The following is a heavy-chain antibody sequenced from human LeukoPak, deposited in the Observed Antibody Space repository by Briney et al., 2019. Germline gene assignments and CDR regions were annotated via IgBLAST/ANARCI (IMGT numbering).Heavy chain of an antibody. CDR3: ASGYSYRVRDYYMDV. Sequence: SETLSLTCAVSGDSISSSSYYWGWIRQPPGKGLEWIGSIYYSGSTYYNPSLKSRVTISVDTPKNQFSLKLSSVTAADTAVYYCASGYSYRVRDYYMDVWGKGTTVTVSS. CDR2: IYYSGST. J-gene: IGHJ6*03. CDR1: GDSISSSSYY. D-gene: IGHD5-18*01. V-gene: IGHV4-39*07.